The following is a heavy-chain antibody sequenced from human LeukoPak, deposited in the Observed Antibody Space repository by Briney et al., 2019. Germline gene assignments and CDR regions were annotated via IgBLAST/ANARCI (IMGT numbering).Heavy chain of an antibody. J-gene: IGHJ4*02. Sequence: SSETLSLTCTVSGGSISSHYWSWFRQTPGERPEWIAFIYYSGTTNYNPSLKNRVTISLDTSKDQFSLNLSSVTAADTAVYYCARMGGYSGYATHWGQGTLVTVSS. CDR2: IYYSGTT. D-gene: IGHD5-12*01. CDR3: ARMGGYSGYATH. V-gene: IGHV4-59*08. CDR1: GGSISSHY.